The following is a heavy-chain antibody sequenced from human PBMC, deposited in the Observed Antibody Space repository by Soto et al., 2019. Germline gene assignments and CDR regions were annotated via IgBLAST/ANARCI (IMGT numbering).Heavy chain of an antibody. D-gene: IGHD3-22*01. CDR3: ARDRGSSGYYAFDY. Sequence: QVQLQESGPGLVKPSETLSLTCTVSGGSISSYYWSWIRQRAGKGLEWIGRIYTSGSTNYNPSLKSRVTMSVDTSKNQFSLKLSSVTAADTAVYYCARDRGSSGYYAFDYWGQGTLVTVSS. V-gene: IGHV4-4*07. CDR2: IYTSGST. CDR1: GGSISSYY. J-gene: IGHJ4*02.